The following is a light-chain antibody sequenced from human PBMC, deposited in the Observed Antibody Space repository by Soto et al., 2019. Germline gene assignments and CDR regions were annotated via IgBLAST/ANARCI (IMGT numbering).Light chain of an antibody. Sequence: AIQLTQSPSSLSASVGDRVTITCRASQGISSALAWYQQKPGKAPKLLIYDASSLESGVPSRFSGSGSGTDFTLTSSSLQPEDFETYYCQQINSYQLTFGRGTKVQIK. CDR3: QQINSYQLT. V-gene: IGKV1-13*02. CDR2: DAS. J-gene: IGKJ4*01. CDR1: QGISSA.